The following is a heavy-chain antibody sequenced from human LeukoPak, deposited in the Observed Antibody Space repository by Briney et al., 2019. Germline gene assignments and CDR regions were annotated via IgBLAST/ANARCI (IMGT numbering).Heavy chain of an antibody. V-gene: IGHV3-30*02. D-gene: IGHD2-2*01. CDR3: AKDHCSSTSCYPDY. Sequence: GGSLRLSXAASGFTFSSYGMHWVRQAPGKGLEWVAFIRYDGSNKYYADSVKGRFTISRDNSKNTLYLQMNSLRAEDTAVYYCAKDHCSSTSCYPDYWGQGTLVTVSS. J-gene: IGHJ4*02. CDR2: IRYDGSNK. CDR1: GFTFSSYG.